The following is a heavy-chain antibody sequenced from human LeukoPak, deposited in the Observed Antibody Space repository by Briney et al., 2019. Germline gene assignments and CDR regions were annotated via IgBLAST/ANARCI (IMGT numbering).Heavy chain of an antibody. CDR2: IYYSGST. J-gene: IGHJ4*02. CDR1: GGSISSYY. Sequence: PSETLSLTCTVSGGSISSYYWNWIRQPPGKGLEWIGYIYYSGSTNYNPSLKSRVTISVDTSKNQFSLKLSSVTAADTAVYYCASERYDSSGYYYSDYWGQGTLVTVSS. D-gene: IGHD3-22*01. V-gene: IGHV4-59*12. CDR3: ASERYDSSGYYYSDY.